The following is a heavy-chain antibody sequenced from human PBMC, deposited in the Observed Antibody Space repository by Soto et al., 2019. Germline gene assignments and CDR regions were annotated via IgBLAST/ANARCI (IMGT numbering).Heavy chain of an antibody. CDR3: ARPRGGGVYYVDY. J-gene: IGHJ4*02. D-gene: IGHD3-16*01. CDR1: GGSISSSSYY. V-gene: IGHV4-39*01. Sequence: QLQLQESGPGLVKPSETLSLTCTVSGGSISSSSYYWGWIRQPPGKGLEWIGSIYYSGSNYYNPSLKSRVLLSVDTAKNQFSLKLSYVTAADTAVYYCARPRGGGVYYVDYWGQGTLVTVSS. CDR2: IYYSGSN.